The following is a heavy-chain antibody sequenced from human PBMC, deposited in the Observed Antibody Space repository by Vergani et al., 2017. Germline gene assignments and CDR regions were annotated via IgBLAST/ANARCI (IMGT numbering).Heavy chain of an antibody. J-gene: IGHJ6*03. D-gene: IGHD2-2*01. Sequence: EVQLVQSGAEVKKPGESLKISCKGSGYSFTSYWIGWVRQMPGKGLEWMGIIYPGDSDTRYSPSFQGQVTISADKSISTAYLQWSSLKASDTAMYYCARRTAYCRSTSCAFYMDVWGKGTTVTVSS. CDR1: GYSFTSYW. CDR3: ARRTAYCRSTSCAFYMDV. CDR2: IYPGDSDT. V-gene: IGHV5-51*03.